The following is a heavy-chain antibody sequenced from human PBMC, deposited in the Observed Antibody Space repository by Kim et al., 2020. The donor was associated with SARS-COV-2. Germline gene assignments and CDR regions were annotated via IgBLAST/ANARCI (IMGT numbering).Heavy chain of an antibody. CDR2: IWYDGSHK. CDR1: GFTFSSYG. J-gene: IGHJ5*02. D-gene: IGHD2-15*01. Sequence: GGSLRLSCAASGFTFSSYGMHWVRQAPGKGLEWVAVIWYDGSHKYYADSVKGRFTISRDNSKNTLYLQMNSLRAEDTAVYFCAKDKGGSAFDPWGQGTLV. CDR3: AKDKGGSAFDP. V-gene: IGHV3-33*06.